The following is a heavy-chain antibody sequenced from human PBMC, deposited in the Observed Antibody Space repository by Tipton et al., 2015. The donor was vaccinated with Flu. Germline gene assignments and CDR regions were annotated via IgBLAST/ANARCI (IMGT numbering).Heavy chain of an antibody. CDR3: SSGRSSRLQNYYMDV. CDR1: GGSFSGYY. V-gene: IGHV4-34*01. D-gene: IGHD3-10*01. J-gene: IGHJ6*03. CDR2: INHSGST. Sequence: TLSLTCAVYGGSFSGYYWSWIRQPPGKGLEWIGEINHSGSTNYNPSLKSRVTMSVDTSKNQFSLKLSSVTAADTAVYYCSSGRSSRLQNYYMDVWGKGTTVTVSS.